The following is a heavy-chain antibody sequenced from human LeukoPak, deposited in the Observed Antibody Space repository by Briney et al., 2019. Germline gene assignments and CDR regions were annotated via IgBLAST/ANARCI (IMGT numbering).Heavy chain of an antibody. Sequence: PSETLSLTCTVSGGSISSYYWSWIRQPPGKGLEWIGYIYYSGSTNYNLSLKSRVTISVDTSKNQFSLKLSSVTAADTAVYYCARGLGDYYDSSGQIAFWGQGTLVTVSS. CDR1: GGSISSYY. V-gene: IGHV4-59*12. CDR3: ARGLGDYYDSSGQIAF. J-gene: IGHJ4*02. CDR2: IYYSGST. D-gene: IGHD3-22*01.